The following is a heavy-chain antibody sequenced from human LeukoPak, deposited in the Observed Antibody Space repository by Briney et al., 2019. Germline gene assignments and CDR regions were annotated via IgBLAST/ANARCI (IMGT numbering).Heavy chain of an antibody. D-gene: IGHD3-10*02. CDR3: AELGITMIGGV. Sequence: GGSLRLSCATSGFIFSSYSMNWVRQAPGKGLEWVSSISGGSSFKYYADSVKGRFTISRDNAKNSLYLQMNSLRAEDTAVYYCAELGITMIGGVWGKGTTVTISS. CDR2: ISGGSSFK. V-gene: IGHV3-21*01. J-gene: IGHJ6*01. CDR1: GFIFSSYS.